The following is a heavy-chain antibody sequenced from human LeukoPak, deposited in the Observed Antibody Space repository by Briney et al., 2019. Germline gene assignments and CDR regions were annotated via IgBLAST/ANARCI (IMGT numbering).Heavy chain of an antibody. CDR1: GFTFNNFA. CDR3: ARDERACSSGNYGAY. J-gene: IGHJ4*02. V-gene: IGHV3-30*04. Sequence: GGSLRLSCAASGFTFNNFAIHWVRQAPGKGLEWVAVISYDGNYKYYADSVKGRFTISRDNSNNTLYLQINSLRAEDTAVYYCARDERACSSGNYGAYWGQGTLVTVSS. CDR2: ISYDGNYK. D-gene: IGHD3-10*01.